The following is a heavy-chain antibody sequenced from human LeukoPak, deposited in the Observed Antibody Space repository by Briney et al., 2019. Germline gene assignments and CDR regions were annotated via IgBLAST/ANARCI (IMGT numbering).Heavy chain of an antibody. CDR2: ISWNSGSI. CDR3: ARVATMVRSHDY. CDR1: GFTFDDYA. J-gene: IGHJ4*02. V-gene: IGHV3-9*01. Sequence: GRSLRLSCAASGFTFDDYAMHWVRQAPGKGLEWVSGISWNSGSIGYADSVRGRFTISRDNAKNSLYLQMNSLRAEDTAVYYCARVATMVRSHDYWGQGTLVTVSS. D-gene: IGHD3-10*01.